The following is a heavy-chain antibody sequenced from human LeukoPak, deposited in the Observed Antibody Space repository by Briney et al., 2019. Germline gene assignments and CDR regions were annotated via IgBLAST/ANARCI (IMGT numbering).Heavy chain of an antibody. D-gene: IGHD3-10*01. V-gene: IGHV1-2*02. CDR3: ARNPVRGVIIGGY. CDR2: INPNSGGT. CDR1: GYTFTGYY. Sequence: ASVEVSCKASGYTFTGYYMHWVRQAPGQGLEWMGWINPNSGGTNYAQKFQGRVTMTRDTSISTAYMELSRLRSDGTAVYYCARNPVRGVIIGGYWGQGTLVTVSS. J-gene: IGHJ4*02.